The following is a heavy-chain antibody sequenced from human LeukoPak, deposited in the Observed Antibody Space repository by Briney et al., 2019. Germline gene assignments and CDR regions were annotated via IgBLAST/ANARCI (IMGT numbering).Heavy chain of an antibody. Sequence: GGSLRLSCAASGFTFSSYSMNWVRQAPGKGLEWVSSISSSSSYIYYADSVKGRFTISRDNAKNSLYPQMNSLRAEDTAVYYCARDRQQLADYWGQGTLVTVSS. V-gene: IGHV3-21*01. J-gene: IGHJ4*02. CDR3: ARDRQQLADY. CDR2: ISSSSSYI. D-gene: IGHD6-13*01. CDR1: GFTFSSYS.